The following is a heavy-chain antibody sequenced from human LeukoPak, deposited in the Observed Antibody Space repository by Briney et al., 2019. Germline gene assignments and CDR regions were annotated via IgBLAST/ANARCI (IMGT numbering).Heavy chain of an antibody. CDR3: ARDAAYYDGSGSYYNY. V-gene: IGHV1-2*02. D-gene: IGHD3-10*01. CDR2: INPNSGGT. J-gene: IGHJ4*02. CDR1: GYTFTGYY. Sequence: ASVKVSCKASGYTFTGYYMHWVRQAPGQGLEWMGWINPNSGGTNYAQKFQGRVTMTRDTSISTAYMELSRLRSYDTAVYYCARDAAYYDGSGSYYNYWGQGTLVSVSS.